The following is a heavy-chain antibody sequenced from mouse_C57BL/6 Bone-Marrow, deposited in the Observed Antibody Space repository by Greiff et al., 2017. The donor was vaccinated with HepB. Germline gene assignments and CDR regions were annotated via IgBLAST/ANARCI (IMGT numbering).Heavy chain of an antibody. CDR2: IYWDDDK. J-gene: IGHJ1*03. D-gene: IGHD1-1*01. CDR3: ARRRDYYGSSGDWYFDV. CDR1: GFSLSTSGMG. Sequence: QVQLKESGPGILQSSQTLSLTCSFSGFSLSTSGMGVSWIRQPSGKGLEWLAHIYWDDDKRYNPSLKSRLTISKDTSRNQVFLKITSVDTADTATYYCARRRDYYGSSGDWYFDVWGTGTTVTVSS. V-gene: IGHV8-12*01.